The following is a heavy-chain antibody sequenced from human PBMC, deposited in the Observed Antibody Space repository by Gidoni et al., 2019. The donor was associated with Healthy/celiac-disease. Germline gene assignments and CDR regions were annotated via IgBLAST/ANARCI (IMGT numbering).Heavy chain of an antibody. CDR2: IIPIFGTA. CDR3: ARGVEMATTSAGGY. V-gene: IGHV1-69*01. Sequence: QVQLVQSGAEVKKPGYSVTVSCKAAGGTFSSYAISWVRQDPGQGLEWMGGIIPIFGTANYAQKFQGRVTITADESTSTAYMELSSLRSEDTAVYYCARGVEMATTSAGGYWGQGTLVTVSS. CDR1: GGTFSSYA. J-gene: IGHJ4*02. D-gene: IGHD5-12*01.